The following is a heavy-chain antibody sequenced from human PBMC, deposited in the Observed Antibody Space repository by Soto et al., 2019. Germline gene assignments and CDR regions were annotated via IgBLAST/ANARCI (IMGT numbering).Heavy chain of an antibody. CDR1: GGSFSGYY. CDR2: INHSGST. Sequence: SETLSLTCAVYGGSFSGYYWSWIRQPPGKGLEWIGEINHSGSTNYNPSLKSRVTISVDTSKNQFSLKLSSVTAADTAVYYCARAGRYSSSPAHYYGMDVWGQGTTVTISS. D-gene: IGHD6-6*01. V-gene: IGHV4-34*01. J-gene: IGHJ6*02. CDR3: ARAGRYSSSPAHYYGMDV.